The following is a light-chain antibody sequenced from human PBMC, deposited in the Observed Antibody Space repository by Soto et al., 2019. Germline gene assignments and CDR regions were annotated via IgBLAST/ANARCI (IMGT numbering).Light chain of an antibody. CDR3: HLYGTSHT. J-gene: IGKJ2*01. Sequence: EIVLTQSPATLSLSPGERATLSCRASQSVTRYLAWYQQRPGQTPRLLIYDASNRATGIPARFSGSGSGTDFTLTISRLEPEDFAVYYCHLYGTSHTFGQGTQLEI. V-gene: IGKV3-11*01. CDR2: DAS. CDR1: QSVTRY.